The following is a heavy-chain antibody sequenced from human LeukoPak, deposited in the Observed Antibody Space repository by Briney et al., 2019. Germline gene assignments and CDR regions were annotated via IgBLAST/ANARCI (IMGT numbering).Heavy chain of an antibody. CDR2: IYSGGST. D-gene: IGHD6-19*01. CDR3: ARERNLQIAVAGTTFNN. CDR1: GFTFSSYG. J-gene: IGHJ4*02. Sequence: TGGSLRLSCAASGFTFSSYGMHWVRQAPGKGLEWVSVIYSGGSTYYADSVKGRFTISRDNSKNTLYLQMKSLRAEDTAVYYCARERNLQIAVAGTTFNNWGQGTLVTVSS. V-gene: IGHV3-66*01.